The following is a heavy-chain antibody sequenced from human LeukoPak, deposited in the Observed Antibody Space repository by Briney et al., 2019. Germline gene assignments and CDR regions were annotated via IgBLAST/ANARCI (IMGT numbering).Heavy chain of an antibody. CDR3: ARVGSGSYFLDALDI. CDR2: IKQDGSEK. D-gene: IGHD1-26*01. J-gene: IGHJ3*02. Sequence: GGSLRLSCAASGFTFSSDWMTWVRQAPGKGLEWVATIKQDGSEKYYVDSVKGRFTISRDNAKNSLFLQMNSLRAEDTAVYYCARVGSGSYFLDALDIWGQGTMVTVSS. CDR1: GFTFSSDW. V-gene: IGHV3-7*01.